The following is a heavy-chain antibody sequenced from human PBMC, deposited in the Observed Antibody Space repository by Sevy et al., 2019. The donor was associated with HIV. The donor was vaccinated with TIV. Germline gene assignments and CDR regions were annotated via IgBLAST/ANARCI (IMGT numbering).Heavy chain of an antibody. CDR1: GFSFSNYD. V-gene: IGHV3-30*01. J-gene: IGHJ4*02. Sequence: GGSLRLSCAASGFSFSNYDMHWVRQAPGKGLDWVAVISHDERYKNYDESVKVRFTISRDNFKNTLFLQMDSLRPEDTAVYFCARLVSCGGDCYYLDSWGQGALVTVSS. CDR3: ARLVSCGGDCYYLDS. D-gene: IGHD2-21*02. CDR2: ISHDERYK.